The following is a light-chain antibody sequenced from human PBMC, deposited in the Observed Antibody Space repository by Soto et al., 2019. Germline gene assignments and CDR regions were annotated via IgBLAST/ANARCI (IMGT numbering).Light chain of an antibody. CDR1: QSIFNY. V-gene: IGKV1-39*01. Sequence: DIQMTQSPSSLSASVGDRVTITCRTSQSIFNYLNWYLQKPGKAPKLLIYAASNLQSGVPSRFSGSGSGTDFTLTISSLQTEDFATYFCQQSYSTPPWTFGQGTKVDIK. J-gene: IGKJ1*01. CDR2: AAS. CDR3: QQSYSTPPWT.